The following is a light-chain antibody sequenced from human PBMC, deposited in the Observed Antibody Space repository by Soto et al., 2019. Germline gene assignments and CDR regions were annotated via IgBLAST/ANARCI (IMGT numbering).Light chain of an antibody. V-gene: IGKV1-39*01. CDR3: QESYSASWT. Sequence: DIQMTQSPSSLSAFVGDRVTITCRASQNINTFLNWYQQRPGKAPNLLIYGTSNLQSGVPSRFCSSGSGTDFTLTISSLQPEDFATDYCQESYSASWTFGHGTKVEIK. J-gene: IGKJ1*01. CDR2: GTS. CDR1: QNINTF.